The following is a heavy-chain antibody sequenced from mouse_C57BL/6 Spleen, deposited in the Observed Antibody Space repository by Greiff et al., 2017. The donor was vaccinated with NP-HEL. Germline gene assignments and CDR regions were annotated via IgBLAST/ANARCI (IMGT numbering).Heavy chain of an antibody. CDR1: GYSFTDYN. CDR2: INPNYGTT. CDR3: ARGDYYDYDPYYFDY. J-gene: IGHJ2*01. Sequence: VQLKESGPELVKPGASVKISCKASGYSFTDYNMNWVKQSNGKSLEWIGVINPNYGTTSYNQKFKGKATLTVDQSSSTAYMQLNSLTSEDSAVYYCARGDYYDYDPYYFDYWGQGTTLTVSS. D-gene: IGHD2-4*01. V-gene: IGHV1-39*01.